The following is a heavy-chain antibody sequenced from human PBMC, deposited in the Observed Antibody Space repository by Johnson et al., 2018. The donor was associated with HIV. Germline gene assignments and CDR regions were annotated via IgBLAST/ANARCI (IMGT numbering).Heavy chain of an antibody. J-gene: IGHJ3*02. CDR1: GFTFSNFA. D-gene: IGHD1-26*01. CDR3: SRIGGSYLVLWAFDI. Sequence: QMLLVESGGGVVQPGRSLRLSCAASGFTFSNFALHWVRQAPGKGLEWVAIISYDGNNKYYADSVKGRFPISRDNSKKTLYMQMNSLKPEDTALYYCSRIGGSYLVLWAFDIWGQGTTVTVSS. V-gene: IGHV3-30-3*01. CDR2: ISYDGNNK.